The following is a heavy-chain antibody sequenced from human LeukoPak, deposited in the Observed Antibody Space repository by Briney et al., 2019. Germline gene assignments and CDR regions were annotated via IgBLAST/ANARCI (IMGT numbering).Heavy chain of an antibody. CDR3: ARGGEQWLVTAYFDY. Sequence: GEALKISCKGSGYSFTSYWIGWVRQMPGKDLEWMWIIYPGDSDTRYSPSFQGQVTISADKSISTAYLQWSSLKASDTAMYYCARGGEQWLVTAYFDYWGQGTLVTVSS. CDR2: IYPGDSDT. V-gene: IGHV5-51*01. J-gene: IGHJ4*02. D-gene: IGHD6-19*01. CDR1: GYSFTSYW.